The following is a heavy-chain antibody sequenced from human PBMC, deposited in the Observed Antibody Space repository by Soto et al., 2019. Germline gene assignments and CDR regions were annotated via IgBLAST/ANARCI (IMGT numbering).Heavy chain of an antibody. CDR3: TRSITGFSYADS. CDR1: GFTFSTYW. Sequence: EVQLVESGGVLVRPGGSLRLSCAASGFTFSTYWMHWVRQAPGKGLVWVSRINGDGSDTVYTDFVKGRFTSSRDNAKNTLYLQMNSLRAEDSAVYYCTRSITGFSYADSWGRGTLVTVSS. J-gene: IGHJ4*02. CDR2: INGDGSDT. V-gene: IGHV3-74*01. D-gene: IGHD2-2*01.